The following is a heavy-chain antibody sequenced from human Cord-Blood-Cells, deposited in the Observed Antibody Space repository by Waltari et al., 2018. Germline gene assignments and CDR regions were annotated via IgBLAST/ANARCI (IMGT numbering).Heavy chain of an antibody. CDR1: GYTFTGSY. CDR2: INPNSGCT. J-gene: IGHJ3*02. V-gene: IGHV1-2*02. CDR3: ARDSSYDFWSGDAFDI. Sequence: QVQLVQSGAEVKKPGASVKVSCKASGYTFTGSYMNWVRQAPGQGLEWMGWINPNSGCTNYAQTFQGRVTMTRCTSISTAYMERSRLRSDDTAVYYCARDSSYDFWSGDAFDIWGQGTMVTVSS. D-gene: IGHD3-3*01.